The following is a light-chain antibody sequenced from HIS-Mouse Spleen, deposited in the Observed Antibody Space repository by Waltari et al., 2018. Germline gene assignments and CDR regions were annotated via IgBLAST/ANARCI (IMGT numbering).Light chain of an antibody. CDR3: QQYGSSPPWT. Sequence: EIVLTQSHGTLSLSPGERATLSCRASQSVSSSYLAWYQQKPGQAPRLLIYGASSRATGIPDRFSGSGSGTDFTLTISRLEPEDFAVYYCQQYGSSPPWTFGQGTKVEIK. CDR2: GAS. CDR1: QSVSSSY. J-gene: IGKJ1*01. V-gene: IGKV3-20*01.